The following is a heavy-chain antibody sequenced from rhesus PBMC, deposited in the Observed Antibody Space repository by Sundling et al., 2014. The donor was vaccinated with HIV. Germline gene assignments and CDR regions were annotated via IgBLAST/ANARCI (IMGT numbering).Heavy chain of an antibody. CDR2: INGNSGNT. CDR1: GASISSYW. CDR3: AIPSWGIAGTGGLGYGLDS. D-gene: IGHD1-1-1*01. Sequence: QVQLQESGPGLVKPSETLSLTCTVSGASISSYWWSWIRQPPGKGLEWIGEINGNSGNTNYNPSLKSRVTISRDTSKNQFSLKLSSVTAADTAVYYCAIPSWGIAGTGGLGYGLDSWGQGVVVIVSS. V-gene: IGHV4-80*01. J-gene: IGHJ6*01.